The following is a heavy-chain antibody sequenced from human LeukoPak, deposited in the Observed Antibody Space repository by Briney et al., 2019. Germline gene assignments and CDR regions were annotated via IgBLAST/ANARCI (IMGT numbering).Heavy chain of an antibody. CDR2: ISGDGGST. J-gene: IGHJ4*02. Sequence: PGRSLRLSCAASGFTFDDYAMHWVRQAPGKGLEWVSLISGDGGSTYYADSVKGRFTISRDNSKNSLYLQMNGLRTEDTALYYCAKDRFYTGGIFDYWGQGTLVTVSS. CDR1: GFTFDDYA. V-gene: IGHV3-43*02. CDR3: AKDRFYTGGIFDY. D-gene: IGHD2-2*02.